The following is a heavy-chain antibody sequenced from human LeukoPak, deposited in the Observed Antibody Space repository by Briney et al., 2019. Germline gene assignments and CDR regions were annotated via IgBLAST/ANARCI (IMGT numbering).Heavy chain of an antibody. D-gene: IGHD6-19*01. CDR2: IYHSGST. J-gene: IGHJ1*01. CDR1: GGSISSDNW. CDR3: ATNGWYCLDH. V-gene: IGHV4-4*02. Sequence: SETLSLTCAVSGGSISSDNWWSWVRQPPGKGLEWIGEIYHSGSTNYNPSLQSRVTISVDKSNNHFSLRLTSVTAADTAVYYCATNGWYCLDHWGQGALVTVSS.